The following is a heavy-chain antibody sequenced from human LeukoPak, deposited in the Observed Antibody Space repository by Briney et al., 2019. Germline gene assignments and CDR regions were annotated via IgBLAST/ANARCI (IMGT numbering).Heavy chain of an antibody. Sequence: PGGSLRLSCAASGCTFSSYGMHWVRQAPGKGLEWVAVISYDGSNRYYTDSVRGRFTVSRDNSKNTLSLQMNSLRAEDTGVDYCARDNGANWAYAYWGQRTLLTVSS. D-gene: IGHD1-1*01. V-gene: IGHV3-30*03. CDR2: ISYDGSNR. CDR1: GCTFSSYG. CDR3: ARDNGANWAYAY. J-gene: IGHJ4*02.